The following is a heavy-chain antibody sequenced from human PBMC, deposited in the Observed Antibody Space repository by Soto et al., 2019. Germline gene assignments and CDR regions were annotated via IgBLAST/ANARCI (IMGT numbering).Heavy chain of an antibody. V-gene: IGHV4-61*08. CDR2: IYYSGST. D-gene: IGHD2-21*02. J-gene: IGHJ4*02. CDR3: ARGDWDFDY. CDR1: GGSISSSGCY. Sequence: SETLSLTCPVSGGSISSSGCYWSWIRQPPGKGLEWIGYIYYSGSTNYNPSLKSRVTISVDTSKNQFSLKLSSVTAADTAVYYCARGDWDFDYWGQGTLVTVSS.